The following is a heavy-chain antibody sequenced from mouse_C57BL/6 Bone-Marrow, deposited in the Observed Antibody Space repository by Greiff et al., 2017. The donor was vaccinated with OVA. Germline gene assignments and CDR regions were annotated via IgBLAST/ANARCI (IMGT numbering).Heavy chain of an antibody. CDR1: GYTFTDYN. J-gene: IGHJ1*03. Sequence: EVKLMESGPELVKPGASVKIPCKASGYTFTDYNMDWVKQSHGKSLEWIGDINPNNGGTIYNQKFKGKATLTVDKSSSTAYMELRSLTSEDTAVYYCARMGNYYGSRDWYFDVWGTGTTVTVSS. CDR3: ARMGNYYGSRDWYFDV. D-gene: IGHD1-1*01. V-gene: IGHV1-18*01. CDR2: INPNNGGT.